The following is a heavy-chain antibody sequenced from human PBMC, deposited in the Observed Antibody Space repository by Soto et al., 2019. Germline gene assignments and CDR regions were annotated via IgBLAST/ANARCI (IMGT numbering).Heavy chain of an antibody. CDR3: ASTFLFDWLSTYYFDY. V-gene: IGHV4-38-2*01. D-gene: IGHD3-9*01. Sequence: QVQLQESGPGLVKPSETLSLTCAVSGYSISSGYYWGWIRQPPGKGLEWIGSIYHSGSTYYNPSLKSRVTISVDTSKNQFSLKLSSVTAADTAVYYCASTFLFDWLSTYYFDYWGQGTLVTVSS. CDR2: IYHSGST. J-gene: IGHJ4*02. CDR1: GYSISSGYY.